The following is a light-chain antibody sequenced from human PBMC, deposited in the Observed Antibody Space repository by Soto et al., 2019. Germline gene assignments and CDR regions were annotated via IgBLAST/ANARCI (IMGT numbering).Light chain of an antibody. Sequence: LLTQSPVNLSLSPGDRATLSGKVRQSVNSSNFAGYHQKPAQAPRLLIYYAASSVTGIPDRISGGGAGTTYTLTIIRLEPEEFAVYYCQQYVSPPLTFGQGTKVDI. J-gene: IGKJ4*01. CDR3: QQYVSPPLT. V-gene: IGKV3-20*01. CDR1: QSVNSSN. CDR2: YAA.